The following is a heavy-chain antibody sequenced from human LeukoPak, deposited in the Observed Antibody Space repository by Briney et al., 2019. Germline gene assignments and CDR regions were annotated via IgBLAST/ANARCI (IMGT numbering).Heavy chain of an antibody. D-gene: IGHD6-6*01. CDR1: GYTFTGYY. CDR2: INPNSGGT. J-gene: IGHJ1*01. Sequence: ASVKVSCKASGYTFTGYYMHWVRQAPGQGLEWMGWINPNSGGTNYAQKFQGRVTMTRDTSISTAYMELSRLRSDDTAVYYCVCSSSSYLEYFQHWGQGTLVTVSS. CDR3: VCSSSSYLEYFQH. V-gene: IGHV1-2*02.